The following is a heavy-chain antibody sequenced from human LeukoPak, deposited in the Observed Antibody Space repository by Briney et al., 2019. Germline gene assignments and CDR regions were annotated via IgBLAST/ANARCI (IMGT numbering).Heavy chain of an antibody. CDR3: GKEVERHFDLKY. J-gene: IGHJ4*02. CDR2: FSGGGDS. CDR1: GFTSGIYA. Sequence: GGSLRLSCAASGFTSGIYAMSWVRQAPGKGLEWVSAFSGGGDSFYADSVKGRFTISRDTSNKILYRHMSSLRAEDTAVYFCGKEVERHFDLKYWGQGTLVTVSS. V-gene: IGHV3-23*01.